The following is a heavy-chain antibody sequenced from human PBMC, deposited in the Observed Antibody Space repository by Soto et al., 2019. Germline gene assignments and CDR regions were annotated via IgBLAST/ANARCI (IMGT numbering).Heavy chain of an antibody. CDR3: ARVGKYSSSWYFKYYFDY. CDR2: INHSGST. CDR1: GCSVSSGLFY. J-gene: IGHJ4*02. V-gene: IGHV4-34*01. D-gene: IGHD6-13*01. Sequence: PSETLSLTCPFSGCSVSSGLFYWRWIRQPPGKWLEWIGEINHSGSTNYNPSLKSRVTISVDTSKNQFSLKLSSVTAADTAVYYCARVGKYSSSWYFKYYFDYWGQGTLVNVSS.